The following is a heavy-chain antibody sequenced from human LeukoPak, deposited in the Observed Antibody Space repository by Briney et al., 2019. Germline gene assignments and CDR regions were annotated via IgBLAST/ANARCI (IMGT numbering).Heavy chain of an antibody. V-gene: IGHV4-61*02. CDR1: GGSISSGSYY. CDR2: IYTSGST. Sequence: SETLSLTCTVSGGSISSGSYYWSWIRQPAGKGLEWIGRIYTSGSTNYNPSLKSRVTISVDTSKNQFSLKLSSVTAADTAVYYCASHGGSFLGYWGQGTLVTVSS. D-gene: IGHD2-15*01. J-gene: IGHJ4*02. CDR3: ASHGGSFLGY.